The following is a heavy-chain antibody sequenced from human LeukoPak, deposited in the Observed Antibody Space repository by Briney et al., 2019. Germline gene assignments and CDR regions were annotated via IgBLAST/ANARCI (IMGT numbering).Heavy chain of an antibody. CDR1: GFSISSDYY. V-gene: IGHV4-38-2*02. CDR2: VYHSGIT. Sequence: KSSETLSLTCTVSGFSISSDYYWGWIRQPPGKGLEWLGNVYHSGITYYNSSLNSRVTISVDTSKNHFSLKVNSVTAADTAVYYCASSSVQDIVVVSAAPYFDYWGQGTLVTVSS. J-gene: IGHJ4*02. D-gene: IGHD2-2*01. CDR3: ASSSVQDIVVVSAAPYFDY.